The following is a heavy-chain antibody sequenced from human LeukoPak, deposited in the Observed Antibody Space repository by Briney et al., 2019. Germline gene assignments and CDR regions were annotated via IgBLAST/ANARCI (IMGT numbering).Heavy chain of an antibody. D-gene: IGHD3-9*01. CDR1: GGSISSGSYY. CDR3: ARLDHDILTGYVRFDY. CDR2: IYTSGST. V-gene: IGHV4-61*02. J-gene: IGHJ4*02. Sequence: SETLSLTCTVSGGSISSGSYYWSWIRQPAGKGLEWIGRIYTSGSTNYNPSLKSRVTISVDTSKNQFSLKLSSVTAADTAVYYCARLDHDILTGYVRFDYWGQGTLVTVSS.